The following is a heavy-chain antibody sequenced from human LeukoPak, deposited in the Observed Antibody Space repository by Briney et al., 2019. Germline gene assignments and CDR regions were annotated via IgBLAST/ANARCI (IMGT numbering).Heavy chain of an antibody. CDR1: GFTFSNYA. V-gene: IGHV3-30-3*01. D-gene: IGHD5-24*01. Sequence: GGSLRLSCAASGFTFSNYAMHWVRPGLLKGLESMAVVSHDGIQTYYADSVKGRFTISRDNSKSTLFLQMNSLRAEDTAVYYCARDGGGGYNQIVFWGQGTLVTVSS. CDR2: VSHDGIQT. CDR3: ARDGGGGYNQIVF. J-gene: IGHJ4*02.